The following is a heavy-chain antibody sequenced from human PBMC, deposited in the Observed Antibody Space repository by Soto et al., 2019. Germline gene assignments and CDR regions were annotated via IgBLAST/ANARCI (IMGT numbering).Heavy chain of an antibody. D-gene: IGHD3-10*01. CDR2: IKSKTDGGTT. Sequence: PGGSLRLSCAASGFTFSNAWMSWVRQAPGKGLEWVGRIKSKTDGGTTDYAAPVKGRFTISRDDSKNTLYLQMNSLKTEDTAVYYCTTEITMVRGVPDYWGQGTLVTVSS. V-gene: IGHV3-15*01. CDR1: GFTFSNAW. CDR3: TTEITMVRGVPDY. J-gene: IGHJ4*02.